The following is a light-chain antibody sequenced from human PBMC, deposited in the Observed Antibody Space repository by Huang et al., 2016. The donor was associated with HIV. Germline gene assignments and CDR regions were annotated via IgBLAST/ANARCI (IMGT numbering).Light chain of an antibody. CDR2: GTS. CDR1: QSVSSSY. CDR3: QQYGSSYT. Sequence: EIVLTQSPGTLSLSPGERATLSCRASQSVSSSYLAWYRQTPGQAPRLVIYGTSNRASGIPYRFSGSGSGTDFTLTISRLEPEDFAVYYCQQYGSSYTFGQGTKLEIK. V-gene: IGKV3-20*01. J-gene: IGKJ2*01.